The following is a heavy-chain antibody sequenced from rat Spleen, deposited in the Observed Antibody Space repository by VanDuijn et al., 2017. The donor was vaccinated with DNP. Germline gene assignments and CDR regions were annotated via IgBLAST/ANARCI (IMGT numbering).Heavy chain of an antibody. D-gene: IGHD1-12*01. Sequence: EVQLVESGGGLVQPGRSLKLSCAASGFTFSYYDMHWIRQAPTKGLEWVASISPSGGSTYYRDSVKGRFTISRDNAKSTLYLQMNSLRSEDTAPYYCARGDYRDSYAPNWFAYWGQGTLVTVSS. V-gene: IGHV5-19*01. CDR2: ISPSGGST. J-gene: IGHJ3*01. CDR1: GFTFSYYD. CDR3: ARGDYRDSYAPNWFAY.